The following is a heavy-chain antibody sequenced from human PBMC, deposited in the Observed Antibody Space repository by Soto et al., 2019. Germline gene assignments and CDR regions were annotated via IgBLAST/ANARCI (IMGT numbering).Heavy chain of an antibody. CDR3: ARDVYGSGAYYYYYGMDV. V-gene: IGHV3-11*06. CDR1: GFTFSDYY. Sequence: GGSLRLSCAASGFTFSDYYMSWIRQAPGKGLEWVSYISSSSSYTNYADSVKGRFTISRDDAKNSLYLQMNSLRAEDTAVYYCARDVYGSGAYYYYYGMDVWGQGTTVTVSS. D-gene: IGHD3-10*01. CDR2: ISSSSSYT. J-gene: IGHJ6*02.